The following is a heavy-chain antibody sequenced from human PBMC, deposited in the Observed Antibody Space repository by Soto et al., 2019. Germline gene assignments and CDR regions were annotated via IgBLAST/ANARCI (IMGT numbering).Heavy chain of an antibody. CDR1: GYTFTSYD. D-gene: IGHD3-3*01. V-gene: IGHV1-8*01. Sequence: QAQLVQSGAEVKKPGASVKVSCKASGYTFTSYDINWVRQAPGQGLEWLGWMDPNSGSTGYAQNFQGRVTMTRNISINTAHMELSSLRSEDTAVYYYARERKFDFWRKGLDVWGQGTTVTVSS. J-gene: IGHJ6*02. CDR2: MDPNSGST. CDR3: ARERKFDFWRKGLDV.